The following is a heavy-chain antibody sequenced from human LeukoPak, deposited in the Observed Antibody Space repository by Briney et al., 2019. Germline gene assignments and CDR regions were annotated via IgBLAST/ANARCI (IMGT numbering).Heavy chain of an antibody. V-gene: IGHV3-23*01. CDR3: AKDREYSGSYRPGPTRYYYGMDV. CDR2: ISGTGGYT. D-gene: IGHD1-26*01. Sequence: GGSLRLSCAASGFTFISYARSAVLQAPGNGLDWVSGISGTGGYTYYTVSVNGRFTISRDNSKNTLYLQMNSLRAEDTAVFYCAKDREYSGSYRPGPTRYYYGMDVWGQGTTVTFS. J-gene: IGHJ6*02. CDR1: GFTFISYA.